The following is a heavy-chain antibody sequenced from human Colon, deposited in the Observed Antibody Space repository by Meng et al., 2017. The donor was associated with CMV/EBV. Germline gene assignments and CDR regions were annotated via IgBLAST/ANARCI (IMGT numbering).Heavy chain of an antibody. CDR1: GFNFGSYA. J-gene: IGHJ4*02. CDR2: IYSGGTTT. V-gene: IGHV3-23*03. D-gene: IGHD6-13*01. CDR3: GKKLAAAGLCIDS. Sequence: GGSLRLSCAASGFNFGSYAMSWVRQAPGKGLEWVSVIYSGGTTTSYADSVKGRFTISRDNSRNMVYLQMNSLRAEDTAVYYCGKKLAAAGLCIDSWGQGTLVTVSS.